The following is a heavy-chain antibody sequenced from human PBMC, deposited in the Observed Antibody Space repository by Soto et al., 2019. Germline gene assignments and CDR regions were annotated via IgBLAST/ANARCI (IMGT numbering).Heavy chain of an antibody. V-gene: IGHV3-23*01. CDR1: GFTFSSYA. CDR3: AKALWSGYYPDY. D-gene: IGHD3-3*01. CDR2: LSGSGGST. Sequence: EAQLLESGGGLVQPGGSLRLSCAASGFTFSSYAMSWVRQAPGKGLEWVSALSGSGGSTYYADSVKGRFTISRDNSKNTLYLQMNSLRAEDTAVYYCAKALWSGYYPDYWGQGTLVTVSS. J-gene: IGHJ4*02.